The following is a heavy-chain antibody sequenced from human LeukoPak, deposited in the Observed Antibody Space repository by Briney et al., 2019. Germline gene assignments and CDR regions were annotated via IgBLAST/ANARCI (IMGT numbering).Heavy chain of an antibody. V-gene: IGHV3-49*04. CDR3: SRNGLVDFDY. CDR1: GFAFDDLA. CDR2: IRRRAYGGAA. Sequence: GGSLRLSCTTSGFAFDDLAMSWVRQPAGKGLESVGFIRRRAYGGAAEYAVSVKGRFIISRDDSKGIAYLQMNSLKTEDTAVYYCSRNGLVDFDYWGQGSRVIVSP. J-gene: IGHJ4*02.